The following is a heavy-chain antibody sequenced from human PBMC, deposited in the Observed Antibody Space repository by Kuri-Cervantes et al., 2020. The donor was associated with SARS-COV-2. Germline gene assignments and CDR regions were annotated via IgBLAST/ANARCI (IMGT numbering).Heavy chain of an antibody. V-gene: IGHV4-61*01. Sequence: SETLSLTCTVSGGSVSSGSYYWSWIRQPPGKGLEWIGYIYYSGSTNYNPSLKSRVTISVDTSKDQFSLKLSSVTAADTAVYYCARGGYSSGWYQRTNFDYWGQGTLVTVSS. D-gene: IGHD6-19*01. J-gene: IGHJ4*02. CDR3: ARGGYSSGWYQRTNFDY. CDR2: IYYSGST. CDR1: GGSVSSGSYY.